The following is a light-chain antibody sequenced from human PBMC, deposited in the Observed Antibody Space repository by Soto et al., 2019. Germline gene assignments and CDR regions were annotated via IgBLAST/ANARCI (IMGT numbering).Light chain of an antibody. Sequence: QSALTQPASVSGSPGQSITISCTGASSDVGGSNYVSWYQQHPGKAPKLMIYDVSNRPSGVSNRFSGSKSGNTASLTISGRQAEDAADYYCGSYSSSSTLYFFGTGTKLTVL. CDR1: SSDVGGSNY. J-gene: IGLJ1*01. CDR3: GSYSSSSTLYF. V-gene: IGLV2-14*03. CDR2: DVS.